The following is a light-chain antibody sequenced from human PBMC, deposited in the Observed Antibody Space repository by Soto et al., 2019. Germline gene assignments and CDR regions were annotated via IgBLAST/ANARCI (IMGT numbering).Light chain of an antibody. J-gene: IGKJ4*01. Sequence: IPMTQSPSSLSASVGDRVTITCRAAEGITIYLNWYQQKLGQAPNLLIYDASNLQTGVPSRFRGSGSGTDFIFTITSLQPEDVATYYCQQSFAAPSTFGGGT. CDR2: DAS. CDR1: EGITIY. CDR3: QQSFAAPST. V-gene: IGKV1-33*01.